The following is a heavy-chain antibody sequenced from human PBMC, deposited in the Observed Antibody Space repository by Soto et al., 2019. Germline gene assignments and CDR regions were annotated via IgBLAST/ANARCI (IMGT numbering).Heavy chain of an antibody. V-gene: IGHV3-23*01. D-gene: IGHD3-10*01. Sequence: QLLQSGGGLVQPGGSLTLSCAASGFTFGTTDMCWVRHAPGEGLEWVSTIDGSGGITYYADSVKGRFTSARDNSRNTVYLQGNSLRGDDTTLYYCLKNSGWFNTWGQGALVTVSS. CDR1: GFTFGTTD. CDR2: IDGSGGIT. CDR3: LKNSGWFNT. J-gene: IGHJ5*02.